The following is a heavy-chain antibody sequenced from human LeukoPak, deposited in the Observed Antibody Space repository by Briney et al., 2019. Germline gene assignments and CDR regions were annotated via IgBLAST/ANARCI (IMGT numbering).Heavy chain of an antibody. J-gene: IGHJ3*02. D-gene: IGHD6-19*01. V-gene: IGHV3-9*03. Sequence: GGSLRLSCAASGFTFSSYSMNWVRQAPGKGLEGFAGISWNSGSIGYAASVKGRFPISRDNTKNSLYLQMNSLRAEDMALYYCASSGWSSGGAFDIWGQGTMVTVSS. CDR2: ISWNSGSI. CDR1: GFTFSSYS. CDR3: ASSGWSSGGAFDI.